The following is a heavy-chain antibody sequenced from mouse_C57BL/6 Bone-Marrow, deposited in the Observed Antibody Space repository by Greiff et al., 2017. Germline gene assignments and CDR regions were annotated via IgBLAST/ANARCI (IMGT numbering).Heavy chain of an antibody. D-gene: IGHD1-1*01. CDR3: ARSHYGSSSFDY. CDR1: GYAFTNYL. CDR2: INPGSGGT. Sequence: QVQLQQSGAELVRPGTSVKVSCKASGYAFTNYLIEWVKQRPGQGLEWIGVINPGSGGTNYNEKFKGKATLTADKSSSTAYMQLSSLTSEDSAVYFCARSHYGSSSFDYWGQGTTLTVSS. J-gene: IGHJ2*01. V-gene: IGHV1-54*01.